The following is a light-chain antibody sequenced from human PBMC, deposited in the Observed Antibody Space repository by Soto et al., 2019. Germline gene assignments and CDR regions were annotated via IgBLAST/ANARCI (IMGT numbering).Light chain of an antibody. Sequence: QSVLTQPASVSGSPGQSITSSCTGTSSDVGGYNYVSWYQQHPGKAPKLMIYEVSNRPSGVSNRFSGSKSGNTASLTISGLQAEDEADYYCSSYTSSSTLGYVFGTGTKVTVL. V-gene: IGLV2-14*01. J-gene: IGLJ1*01. CDR1: SSDVGGYNY. CDR2: EVS. CDR3: SSYTSSSTLGYV.